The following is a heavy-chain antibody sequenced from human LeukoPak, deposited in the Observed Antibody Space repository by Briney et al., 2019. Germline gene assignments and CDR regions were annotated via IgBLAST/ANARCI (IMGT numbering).Heavy chain of an antibody. CDR3: ARDRVVTTNYFDY. CDR1: GGSISSGDYY. CDR2: IYYSGST. J-gene: IGHJ4*02. V-gene: IGHV4-30-4*08. Sequence: SQTLSLTCTVSGGSISSGDYYWSWIRQPPGKGLEWIGYIYYSGSTYYHPSLKSRVTISVDTSKNQFSLKLSSVTAADTAVYYCARDRVVTTNYFDYWGQGTLVTVSS. D-gene: IGHD2-21*02.